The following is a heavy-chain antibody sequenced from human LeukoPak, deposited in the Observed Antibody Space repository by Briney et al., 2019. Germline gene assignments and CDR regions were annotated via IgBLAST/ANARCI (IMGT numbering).Heavy chain of an antibody. V-gene: IGHV4-61*02. Sequence: SQTLSLTCTVSSGSISSGSYYWSWIRQPAGKGLEWIGRIYTSGSTNYNPSLKSRVTISVDTSKNQFSLKLSSATAADTAVYYCARKIRGYCGGDCYSVWGQGTLVTVSS. D-gene: IGHD2-21*02. CDR1: SGSISSGSYY. CDR2: IYTSGST. J-gene: IGHJ4*02. CDR3: ARKIRGYCGGDCYSV.